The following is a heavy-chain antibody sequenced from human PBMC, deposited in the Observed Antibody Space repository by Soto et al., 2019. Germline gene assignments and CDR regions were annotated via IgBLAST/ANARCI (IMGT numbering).Heavy chain of an antibody. Sequence: PGGSLRLSCAASGFTFSSYAMSWVRQAPGKGLEWVSAISGSGGSTYYADSVKGRFTISRDNSKNTLYLQMNSLRAEDTAVYYCAKTMGASDCSSTSCYAETQWLVLGYYYYGMDVWGQGTTVTVSS. J-gene: IGHJ6*02. D-gene: IGHD2-2*01. CDR3: AKTMGASDCSSTSCYAETQWLVLGYYYYGMDV. V-gene: IGHV3-23*01. CDR2: ISGSGGST. CDR1: GFTFSSYA.